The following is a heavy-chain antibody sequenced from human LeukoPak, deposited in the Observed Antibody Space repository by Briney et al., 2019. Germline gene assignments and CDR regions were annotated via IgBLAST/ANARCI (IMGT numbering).Heavy chain of an antibody. V-gene: IGHV4-59*01. D-gene: IGHD3-3*01. Sequence: ETLSLTCTVSGGSIMSYYWSWIRQPPGRGLEWIGYVYHSGSTNYNPSLQSRVIISVDTSKNQVSLKLNSVTTADTAVYYCARSRVWSDYWGYFDFWGQGTLVTVSS. CDR3: ARSRVWSDYWGYFDF. CDR1: GGSIMSYY. J-gene: IGHJ4*02. CDR2: VYHSGST.